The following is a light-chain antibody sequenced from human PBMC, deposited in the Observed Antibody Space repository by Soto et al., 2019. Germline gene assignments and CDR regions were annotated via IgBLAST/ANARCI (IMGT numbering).Light chain of an antibody. Sequence: IVLTQSPGTLSLSPGEIATVSCRASETIGRAYFAWYQHRPGRTPRLVLSATSNRAAGIPDRFGGSGSGADFTLTISGVEPEDFAVYYCHQYATSPFTFGQGTKLEI. CDR2: ATS. CDR1: ETIGRAY. V-gene: IGKV3-20*01. J-gene: IGKJ2*01. CDR3: HQYATSPFT.